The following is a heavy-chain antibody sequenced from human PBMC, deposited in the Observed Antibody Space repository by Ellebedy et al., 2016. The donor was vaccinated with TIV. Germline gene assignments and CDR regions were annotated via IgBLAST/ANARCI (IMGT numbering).Heavy chain of an antibody. D-gene: IGHD2-15*01. CDR1: GGTFSSYA. V-gene: IGHV1-69*13. CDR3: ARGSSWWGNGMDV. CDR2: IIPIFGTA. Sequence: SVKVSXXASGGTFSSYAISWVRQAPGQGLEWMGGIIPIFGTANYAQKFQGRVTITADESTSTAYMELSSLRSEDPAVYYCARGSSWWGNGMDVWGQGTTVTVSS. J-gene: IGHJ6*02.